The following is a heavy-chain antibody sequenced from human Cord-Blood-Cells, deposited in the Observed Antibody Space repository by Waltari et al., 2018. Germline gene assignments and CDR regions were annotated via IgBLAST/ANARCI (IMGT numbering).Heavy chain of an antibody. Sequence: QVQLVQSGAEVKKPGSSVKVSCKASGGTFSSYAISWVRQPPGQGLEWMGGIIPIFGTANYAQQFQGRVTITADESTSTAYMELSSLRSEDTAVYYCASPYYYGSGSYYFDYWGQGTLVTVSS. V-gene: IGHV1-69*01. J-gene: IGHJ4*02. CDR3: ASPYYYGSGSYYFDY. CDR2: IIPIFGTA. CDR1: GGTFSSYA. D-gene: IGHD3-10*01.